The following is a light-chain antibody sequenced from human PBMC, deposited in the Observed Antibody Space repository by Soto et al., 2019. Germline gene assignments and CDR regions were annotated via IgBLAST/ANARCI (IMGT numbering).Light chain of an antibody. CDR2: RAS. J-gene: IGKJ4*01. CDR3: QQYNNWSRAT. V-gene: IGKV3-15*01. Sequence: IVMTQSPATLSVSLGERATLSCRASQSINSNLAWYQQKPGQAPRLLMFRASIRAAGFPARFSGSGSGTEFNITISSLQSDDSAVYYCQQYNNWSRATFGGGTKLDIK. CDR1: QSINSN.